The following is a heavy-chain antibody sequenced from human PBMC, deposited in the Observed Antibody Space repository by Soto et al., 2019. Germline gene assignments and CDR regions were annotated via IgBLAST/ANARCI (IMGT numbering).Heavy chain of an antibody. J-gene: IGHJ6*02. V-gene: IGHV4-59*01. Sequence: APLSLTCTVSGGSISSYDWSWIRQPPGKGLEWIGYIYYSGSTNYNPSLKSRVTISVDTSKNQFSLKLSSVTAADTAVYYCARGGYSYGAPYGMDVWGQGTTVTVSS. D-gene: IGHD5-18*01. CDR1: GGSISSYD. CDR2: IYYSGST. CDR3: ARGGYSYGAPYGMDV.